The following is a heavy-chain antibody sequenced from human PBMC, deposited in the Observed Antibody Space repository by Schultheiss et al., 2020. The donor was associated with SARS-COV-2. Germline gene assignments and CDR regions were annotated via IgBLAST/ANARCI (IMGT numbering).Heavy chain of an antibody. D-gene: IGHD2-21*01. Sequence: SETLSLTCAVYGGSFSGYYWSWIRQPPGKGLEWIGEINHSGSTNYNPSLKSRVTISVDTSKNQFSLKLSSVTAADTAVYYCARHSTEFAEGFDYWGQGTLVTVSS. CDR3: ARHSTEFAEGFDY. V-gene: IGHV4-34*01. J-gene: IGHJ4*02. CDR2: INHSGST. CDR1: GGSFSGYY.